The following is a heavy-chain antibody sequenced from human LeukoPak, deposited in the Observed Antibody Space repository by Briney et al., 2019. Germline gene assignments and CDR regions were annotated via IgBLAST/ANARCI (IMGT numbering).Heavy chain of an antibody. Sequence: GRSLRLSCAASGFTFSSYGMHWARQAPGKGLEWVAVISYDGSNEYYADSVKGRFTISRDNSKNTLYLQMNSLRAEDTAVYYCARLPGRYYGSGSPNWYFDLWGRGTLVTVSS. D-gene: IGHD3-10*01. CDR3: ARLPGRYYGSGSPNWYFDL. V-gene: IGHV3-30*03. J-gene: IGHJ2*01. CDR2: ISYDGSNE. CDR1: GFTFSSYG.